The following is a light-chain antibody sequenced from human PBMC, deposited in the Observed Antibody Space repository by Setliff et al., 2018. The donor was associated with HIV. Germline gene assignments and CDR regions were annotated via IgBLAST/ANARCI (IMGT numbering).Light chain of an antibody. CDR1: NSDVGAYNY. V-gene: IGLV2-11*01. CDR2: DVS. J-gene: IGLJ1*01. Sequence: QSALTQPRSVSGSPGQSVAISCTGTNSDVGAYNYVSWYQQYPGKAPKLMIYDVSERPSGVPDRFSGSKSGNTASLTISGLQAEDDADYYCCSYAGSYPSYVFGTGTKVTVL. CDR3: CSYAGSYPSYV.